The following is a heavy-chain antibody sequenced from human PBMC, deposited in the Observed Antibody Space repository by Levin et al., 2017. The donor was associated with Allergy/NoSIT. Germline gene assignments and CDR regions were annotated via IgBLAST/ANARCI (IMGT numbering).Heavy chain of an antibody. Sequence: SETLSLTCAISGDSVSSNSAAWNWIRQSPSRGLEWLGRTYYRSNWYNDYALSVQNRIAIKPDTSKNQFSLQLNSVTPEDTAVYYCARDSDSSGYYGQHFDYWGQGTLVTVSS. V-gene: IGHV6-1*01. CDR1: GDSVSSNSAA. CDR2: TYYRSNWYN. D-gene: IGHD3-22*01. CDR3: ARDSDSSGYYGQHFDY. J-gene: IGHJ4*02.